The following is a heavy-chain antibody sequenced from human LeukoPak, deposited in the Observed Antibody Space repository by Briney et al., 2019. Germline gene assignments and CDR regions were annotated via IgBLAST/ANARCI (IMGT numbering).Heavy chain of an antibody. J-gene: IGHJ6*03. CDR3: ARASEDYYYYYMDV. Sequence: PSETLSLTCTVSGGSISSSSYYWSWIRQPPGKGLEWIGEINHSGSTNYNPSLKSRVTISVDTSKNQFSLKLSSVTAADTAVYYCARASEDYYYYYMDVWGKGTTVTISS. CDR2: INHSGST. CDR1: GGSISSSSYY. V-gene: IGHV4-39*07. D-gene: IGHD1-14*01.